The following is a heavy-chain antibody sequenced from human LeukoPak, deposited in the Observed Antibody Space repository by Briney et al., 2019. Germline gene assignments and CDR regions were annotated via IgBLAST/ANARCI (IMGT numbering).Heavy chain of an antibody. CDR1: GGSISSYY. Sequence: SETLSLTCTVSGGSISSYYWSWIRQPPGKGLEWIGYIYYSGSTNYNPSLKSRVTISVDTSKNQFSLKLSSVTAADTAVYYCARARTLSSSWYYYFVYWRQGTLVTVSS. V-gene: IGHV4-59*01. J-gene: IGHJ4*02. CDR3: ARARTLSSSWYYYFVY. CDR2: IYYSGST. D-gene: IGHD6-13*01.